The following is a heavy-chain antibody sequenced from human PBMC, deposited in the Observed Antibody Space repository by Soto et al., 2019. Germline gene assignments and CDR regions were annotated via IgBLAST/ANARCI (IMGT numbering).Heavy chain of an antibody. J-gene: IGHJ4*02. V-gene: IGHV1-3*01. D-gene: IGHD4-4*01. CDR3: ARELQGLYYFDF. CDR1: GYTFTSYA. CDR2: INADNGDT. Sequence: ASVKVTCKTSGYTFTSYAIHWVRQAPGQRLEWMGWINADNGDTKYSQKFSGRVTITRDTSANTAFMELSSLRSEDTAMYYCARELQGLYYFDFWGQGTLVTVSS.